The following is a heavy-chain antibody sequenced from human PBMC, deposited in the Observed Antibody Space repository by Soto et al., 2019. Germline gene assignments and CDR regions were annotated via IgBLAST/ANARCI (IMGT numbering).Heavy chain of an antibody. Sequence: GGSLSLTCAASGFSFSGYGMHGVRQAPGKGLEWVADIWYDGSNKYNADSEKRRFTIAGANTKNTLYLQMTRLRAEDTAVYCGARRYFYDGSGYYSLSYYFDYWGRGTLVTAS. CDR1: GFSFSGYG. CDR3: ARRYFYDGSGYYSLSYYFDY. D-gene: IGHD3-22*01. V-gene: IGHV3-33*01. CDR2: IWYDGSNK. J-gene: IGHJ4*02.